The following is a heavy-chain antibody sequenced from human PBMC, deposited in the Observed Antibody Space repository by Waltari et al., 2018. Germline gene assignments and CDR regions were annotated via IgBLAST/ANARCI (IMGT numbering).Heavy chain of an antibody. J-gene: IGHJ4*02. CDR2: ITVYNGNT. D-gene: IGHD4-17*01. V-gene: IGHV1-18*01. Sequence: QVQLVQSGAEVKKPGASVKVSCKASGYTFSSYTISWVRQAPGQGLEGMGWITVYNGNTNYAPKVQGRVTMATDTSTSTAYMELRSLRSDDTAVYYCAREGYYGDYFDYWGQGTLVTVSS. CDR3: AREGYYGDYFDY. CDR1: GYTFSSYT.